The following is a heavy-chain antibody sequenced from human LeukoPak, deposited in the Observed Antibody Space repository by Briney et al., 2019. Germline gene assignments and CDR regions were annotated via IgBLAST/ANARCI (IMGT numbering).Heavy chain of an antibody. J-gene: IGHJ5*02. CDR3: ARDGSGGLRGWFDP. CDR1: GYSISSGYY. Sequence: SETLSLTCTVSGYSISSGYYWGWIRQPPGKGLEWIGSIYHSGSTYYNPSLKSRVTISVDTSKNQFSLKLSSVTAADTAVYYCARDGSGGLRGWFDPWGQGTLVTVSS. V-gene: IGHV4-38-2*02. D-gene: IGHD2-15*01. CDR2: IYHSGST.